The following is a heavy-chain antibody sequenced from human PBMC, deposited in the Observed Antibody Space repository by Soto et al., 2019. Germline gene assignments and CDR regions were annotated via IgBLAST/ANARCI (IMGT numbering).Heavy chain of an antibody. V-gene: IGHV3-23*01. D-gene: IGHD2-2*02. Sequence: GGSLRLSCAASGFTFSSYAMSWVRQAPGKGLEWVSALSGSGGSTYYADSVKGRFTISRDNSKNKLYLQMNSLRAEYTAAYYCAKEGRYSFYYYGMDVWGQGTTVTVSS. CDR3: AKEGRYSFYYYGMDV. CDR2: LSGSGGST. J-gene: IGHJ6*02. CDR1: GFTFSSYA.